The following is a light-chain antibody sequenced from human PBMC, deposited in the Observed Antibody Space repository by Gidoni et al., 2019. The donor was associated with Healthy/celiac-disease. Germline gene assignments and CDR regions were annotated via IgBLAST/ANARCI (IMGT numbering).Light chain of an antibody. Sequence: DIQITQYPSTLSASGGDIVTIPCRASQSISSWLAWYQQKPGKAPKLLIYKASSLESGVPSRFSGSGSGTEFTLTISSLQPDDFATYYCQQYNSYWTFGQGTKVEIK. CDR2: KAS. J-gene: IGKJ1*01. CDR3: QQYNSYWT. V-gene: IGKV1-5*03. CDR1: QSISSW.